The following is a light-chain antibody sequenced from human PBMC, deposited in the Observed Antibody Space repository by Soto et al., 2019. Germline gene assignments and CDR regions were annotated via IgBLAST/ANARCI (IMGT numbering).Light chain of an antibody. V-gene: IGKV2-30*02. CDR1: QSLIHSNGNTY. Sequence: VLSLSPGSRSVILCQPGCVSCRSSQSLIHSNGNTYLNWYPQSPRQSPRRLIYQVSIRDSGVPDRFSGSGSGSGTDFTLNISRVEDEDVGVYYCMQGTHWPITFGQGTQLEIK. CDR2: QVS. CDR3: MQGTHWPIT. J-gene: IGKJ5*01.